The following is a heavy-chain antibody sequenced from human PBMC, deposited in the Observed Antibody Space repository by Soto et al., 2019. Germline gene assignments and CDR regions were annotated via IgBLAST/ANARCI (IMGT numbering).Heavy chain of an antibody. Sequence: ASVKVSCKASGGTFSSYAISWVRQAPGQGLEWMGGIIPIFGTANYAQKFQGRVTITADESTSTAYMELSSLRSEDTAVYYCARGRIAARLFGLYYFDYWGQGTQVTVSS. CDR2: IIPIFGTA. CDR3: ARGRIAARLFGLYYFDY. J-gene: IGHJ4*02. CDR1: GGTFSSYA. D-gene: IGHD6-6*01. V-gene: IGHV1-69*13.